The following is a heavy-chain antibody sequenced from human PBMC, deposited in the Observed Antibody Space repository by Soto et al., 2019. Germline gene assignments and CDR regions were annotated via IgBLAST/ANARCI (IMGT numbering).Heavy chain of an antibody. Sequence: SETLSLTCTVSGGSISSDGYYWSWIRQHPEKGLEWIGHIYHSGNTYYNPSLKSRVTISVDTSKNQFSLKLSSVTAADTAVYYCARDASTSWHYLDYWGQGTLVTVSS. CDR1: GGSISSDGYY. V-gene: IGHV4-31*03. D-gene: IGHD6-13*01. J-gene: IGHJ4*02. CDR2: IYHSGNT. CDR3: ARDASTSWHYLDY.